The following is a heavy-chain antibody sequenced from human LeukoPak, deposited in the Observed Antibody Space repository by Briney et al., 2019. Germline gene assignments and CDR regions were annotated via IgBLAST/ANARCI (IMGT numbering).Heavy chain of an antibody. J-gene: IGHJ4*02. V-gene: IGHV4-34*01. CDR1: GGSFSGYY. CDR2: INHSGST. D-gene: IGHD5-18*01. CDR3: AREGYSYGYGDYFDY. Sequence: SETLSLTCAVYGGSFSGYYWSWIRQPPGKGLEWIGEINHSGSTNYNPSLKSRVTISVDTSKNQFSLKLSSVTAADTAVYYCAREGYSYGYGDYFDYWGQGTLVTVSS.